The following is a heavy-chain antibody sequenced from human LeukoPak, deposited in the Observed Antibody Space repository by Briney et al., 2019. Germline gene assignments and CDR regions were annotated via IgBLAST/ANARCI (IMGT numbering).Heavy chain of an antibody. CDR3: AGSVRGVHYYYYMDV. V-gene: IGHV3-64*01. D-gene: IGHD3-10*02. CDR1: GFAFSRYA. CDR2: ISSNGGST. J-gene: IGHJ6*03. Sequence: GGSLRPSCAASGFAFSRYAMHWVRQAPGKGLEYVSAISSNGGSTYYANSVKGRFTISRDNSKNTLYLQMGSLRAEDMAVYYCAGSVRGVHYYYYMDVWGKGTTVTVSS.